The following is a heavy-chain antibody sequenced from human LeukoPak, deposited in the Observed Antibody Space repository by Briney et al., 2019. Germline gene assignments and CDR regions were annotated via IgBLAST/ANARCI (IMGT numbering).Heavy chain of an antibody. CDR3: ARIVVVVAATLDAFDI. Sequence: GGSLRLSCAASGFTFSNYGMSWVRQAPGKGLEWVANIKQDGSEKYYVDSVKGRFTISRDNAKNSLYLQMNSLRAEDTAVYYCARIVVVVAATLDAFDIWGQGTMVTVSS. V-gene: IGHV3-7*01. J-gene: IGHJ3*02. CDR2: IKQDGSEK. D-gene: IGHD2-15*01. CDR1: GFTFSNYG.